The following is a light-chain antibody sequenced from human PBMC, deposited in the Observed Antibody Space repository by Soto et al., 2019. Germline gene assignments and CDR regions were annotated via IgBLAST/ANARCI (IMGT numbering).Light chain of an antibody. CDR3: QQRTRWPPVT. Sequence: ESVLTQSPATLSLSPGERATLSCRASPSVSNSLAWYQHKPGQAPRLLIYDAFNRATGVPTRFSGSGSGTDFTLTISSLEPEDFAVYYCQQRTRWPPVTFGGGTRVEI. CDR1: PSVSNS. V-gene: IGKV3-11*01. J-gene: IGKJ4*01. CDR2: DAF.